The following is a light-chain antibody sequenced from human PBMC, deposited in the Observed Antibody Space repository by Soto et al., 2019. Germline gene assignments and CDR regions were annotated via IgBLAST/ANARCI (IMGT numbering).Light chain of an antibody. Sequence: QSALTEPACVSRSPGQSITISCTETSSDVGDYNYVSWYQQHPGKAPKLMIYDVSNRPSGVSNRFSGSKSRNTASLTISGLQAEDESDYYCSPYTSSSTRALGTGTKLTVL. CDR3: SPYTSSSTRA. V-gene: IGLV2-14*01. CDR1: SSDVGDYNY. CDR2: DVS. J-gene: IGLJ1*01.